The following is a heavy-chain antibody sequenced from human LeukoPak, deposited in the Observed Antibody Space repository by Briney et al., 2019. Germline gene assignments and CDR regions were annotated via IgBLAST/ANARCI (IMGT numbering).Heavy chain of an antibody. CDR1: GYSISSGYY. CDR2: IYHSGST. D-gene: IGHD3-9*01. Sequence: SETLSLTCTVSGYSISSGYYWGWIRQPPGKGLEWIGSIYHSGSTYYNPSLKSRVTISVDTSKNQFSLKLSSVTAADTAVYYCARLGRYFDWLGGYYFDYWGQGTLVTVSS. CDR3: ARLGRYFDWLGGYYFDY. J-gene: IGHJ4*02. V-gene: IGHV4-38-2*02.